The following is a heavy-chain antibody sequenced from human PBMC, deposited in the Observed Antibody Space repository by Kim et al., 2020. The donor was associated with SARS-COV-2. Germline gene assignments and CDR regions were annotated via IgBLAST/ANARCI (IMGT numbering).Heavy chain of an antibody. Sequence: GGSLRLSCSASGFTFSSYAMHWVRQAPGKGLEYVSAISSNGGSTYYADSVKGRFTISRDNSKNTLYLQMSSLRAEDTAVYYCVKDPKYSSSWVGMGDYYYYGMDVWGQGTTVTVSS. J-gene: IGHJ6*02. CDR3: VKDPKYSSSWVGMGDYYYYGMDV. CDR1: GFTFSSYA. CDR2: ISSNGGST. V-gene: IGHV3-64D*06. D-gene: IGHD6-13*01.